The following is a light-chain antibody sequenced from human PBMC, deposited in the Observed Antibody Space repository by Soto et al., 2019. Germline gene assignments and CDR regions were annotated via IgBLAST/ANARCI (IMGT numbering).Light chain of an antibody. CDR3: QQYNGY. CDR1: QSISNW. CDR2: DAS. V-gene: IGKV1-5*01. Sequence: DIQMTQSPSTLSASVGDRVTITCRASQSISNWLAWYQQKPGKAPKFLSYDASSLESGVPSRFSGSGSGTEFTLTISTLQPDDFATYYCQQYNGYFGQGTKLEIK. J-gene: IGKJ2*01.